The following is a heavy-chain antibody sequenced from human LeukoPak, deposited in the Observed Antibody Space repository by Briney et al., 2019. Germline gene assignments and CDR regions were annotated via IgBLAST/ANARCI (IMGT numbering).Heavy chain of an antibody. J-gene: IGHJ4*02. CDR3: AVGGAAGFHSSGYPYFDY. D-gene: IGHD3-22*01. CDR1: GGSISSSNW. V-gene: IGHV4-4*02. Sequence: NPSQTLSLTCAVSGGSISSSNWWSWVRQPPGKGLEWIGEIYHSGSTNYNPSLKSRVTISVDKSKNQFSLKLSSVTAADTAVYYCAVGGAAGFHSSGYPYFDYWGQGTLVTVSS. CDR2: IYHSGST.